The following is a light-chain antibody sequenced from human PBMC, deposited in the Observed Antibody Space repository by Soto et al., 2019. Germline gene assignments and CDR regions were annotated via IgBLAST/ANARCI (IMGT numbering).Light chain of an antibody. CDR3: AAWDDSLSGPGV. J-gene: IGLJ7*01. Sequence: QPVLTQPPSASGTPGQRVTISCSGSSSNTGNFYVYWYQQLPGTAPKLLIYKNNQRPLGVPDRFSGSKSGTSASLAISGLRSEDEADYYCAAWDDSLSGPGVFGGGTQLTVL. CDR2: KNN. CDR1: SSNTGNFY. V-gene: IGLV1-47*01.